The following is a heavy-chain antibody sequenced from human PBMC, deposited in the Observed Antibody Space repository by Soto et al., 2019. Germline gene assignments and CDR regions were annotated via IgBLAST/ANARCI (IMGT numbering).Heavy chain of an antibody. CDR1: GGSISSYY. V-gene: IGHV4-59*08. CDR3: ARQGRFGYYGMYV. CDR2: IYYSGST. D-gene: IGHD3-10*01. J-gene: IGHJ6*02. Sequence: SETLSLTCTVSGGSISSYYWSWIRQPPGKGLEWIGYIYYSGSTNYNPSLKSRVTISVDTSKNQFSLKLSSVTAADTAVYYCARQGRFGYYGMYVWGQGTTVPVSS.